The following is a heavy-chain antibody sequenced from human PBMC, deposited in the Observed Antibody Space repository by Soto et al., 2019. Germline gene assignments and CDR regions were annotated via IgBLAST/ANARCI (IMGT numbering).Heavy chain of an antibody. CDR1: GFPVNDYF. V-gene: IGHV3-53*04. Sequence: QLVESGGGLVQAGGSLRLSCEGSGFPVNDYFMTWVRQAPGKGLEWVSNIFRNGVTYYADSVKGLCTISRDNSKNTLYLQMHSVRGDDTAVYYCARWWLGDYFDFWGQGTLVTVSS. J-gene: IGHJ4*02. D-gene: IGHD2-15*01. CDR2: IFRNGVT. CDR3: ARWWLGDYFDF.